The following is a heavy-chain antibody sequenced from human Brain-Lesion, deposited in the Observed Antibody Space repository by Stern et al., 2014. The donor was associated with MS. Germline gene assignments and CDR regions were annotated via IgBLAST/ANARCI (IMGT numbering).Heavy chain of an antibody. Sequence: VQLLESGPGLVKPSETLSLTCTVSGGSISRSTYYWAWIRQPPGKGLEWIGNIYYRGFTYYNPSLKNRVTISVDMAKNQFSLKLSSVTAADTAIYYCARHDSVPRPSQLYSARDRGPGYFDYWGQGTLVTVSS. D-gene: IGHD1-26*01. CDR2: IYYRGFT. V-gene: IGHV4-39*01. CDR1: GGSISRSTYY. CDR3: ARHDSVPRPSQLYSARDRGPGYFDY. J-gene: IGHJ4*02.